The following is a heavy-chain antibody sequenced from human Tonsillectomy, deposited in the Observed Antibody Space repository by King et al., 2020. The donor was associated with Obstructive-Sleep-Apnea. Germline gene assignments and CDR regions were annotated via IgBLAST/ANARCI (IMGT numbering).Heavy chain of an antibody. V-gene: IGHV3-9*01. Sequence: VQLVESGGGLVQPGRSLRLSCAASGFTFDDYAMHWVRQAPGKGLEWCSGISWNSCSIGYADSVKGRFTSSRDNAKNSLYLQMNSLRAEDTALYYCAKDLGTRGFDYWGQGTLVTVSS. D-gene: IGHD3-16*01. CDR2: ISWNSCSI. J-gene: IGHJ4*02. CDR3: AKDLGTRGFDY. CDR1: GFTFDDYA.